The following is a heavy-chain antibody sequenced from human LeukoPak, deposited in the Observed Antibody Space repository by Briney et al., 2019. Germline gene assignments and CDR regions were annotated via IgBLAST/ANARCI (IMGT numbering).Heavy chain of an antibody. Sequence: QPGGSLRLSCAASGFTFTNYAINWVRQAPGKGLEWVSAISGRGANTYYADSVKGRFTISRDNSKNTLYLQMSTLRAEDTAVYYCAKATAPHLGYAFDIWGQGTMVTVSS. CDR3: AKATAPHLGYAFDI. V-gene: IGHV3-23*01. CDR1: GFTFTNYA. J-gene: IGHJ3*02. CDR2: ISGRGANT. D-gene: IGHD7-27*01.